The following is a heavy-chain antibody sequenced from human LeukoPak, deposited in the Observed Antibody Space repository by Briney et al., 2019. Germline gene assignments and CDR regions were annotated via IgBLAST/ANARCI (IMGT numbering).Heavy chain of an antibody. CDR2: ISSSSSYI. J-gene: IGHJ5*02. CDR1: GFTFSSYS. V-gene: IGHV3-21*01. CDR3: ARGQGPRITGTTGPDP. D-gene: IGHD1-7*01. Sequence: PGGSLRLSCAASGFTFSSYSMNWVRQAPGKGLEWVSSISSSSSYIYYADSVKGRFTISRDNAKSSLYLQMNSLRAEDTAVYYCARGQGPRITGTTGPDPWGQGTLVTVSS.